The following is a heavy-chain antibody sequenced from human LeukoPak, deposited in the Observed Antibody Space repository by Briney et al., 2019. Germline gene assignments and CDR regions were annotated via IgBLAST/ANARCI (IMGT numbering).Heavy chain of an antibody. V-gene: IGHV4-59*01. J-gene: IGHJ4*02. CDR3: AKSYGSGNYFEP. CDR1: GGSISSYY. Sequence: PSETLSLTCTVSGGSISSYYWSWIRQPPGKGLEWIGYISNRGSTDYSPSLKSRVTLSLETSKSQFSLKLVSVTPADTAVYYCAKSYGSGNYFEPWGQGTLVTVSS. D-gene: IGHD3-10*01. CDR2: ISNRGST.